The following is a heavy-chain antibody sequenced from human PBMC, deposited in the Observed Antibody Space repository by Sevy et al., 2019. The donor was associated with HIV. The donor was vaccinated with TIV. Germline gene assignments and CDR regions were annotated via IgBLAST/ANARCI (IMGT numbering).Heavy chain of an antibody. CDR3: ARDRLYHPGLLGYCSGGSCYSKYGMDV. J-gene: IGHJ6*02. Sequence: ASVKVSCKASGYTFTSYYMHWVRQAPGQGLEWMGIINPSGGSTSYAQKFQGRVTMTRDTSTRTVYMELSSLRSEDTAVYYCARDRLYHPGLLGYCSGGSCYSKYGMDVWGQGTTVTVSS. CDR1: GYTFTSYY. D-gene: IGHD2-15*01. V-gene: IGHV1-46*01. CDR2: INPSGGST.